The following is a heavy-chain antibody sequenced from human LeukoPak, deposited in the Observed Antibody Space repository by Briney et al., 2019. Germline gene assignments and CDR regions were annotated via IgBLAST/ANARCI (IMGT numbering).Heavy chain of an antibody. J-gene: IGHJ4*02. V-gene: IGHV3-23*01. CDR2: ISGSGGST. CDR1: GFTFNTYA. CDR3: AKDRGSGSSDY. Sequence: GGSLRLSCAASGFTFNTYAMSWVRQAPGKGLEWASAISGSGGSTYYADSVKGRFTISRDNSKNTLYLQMNSLRAEDTAVYYCAKDRGSGSSDYWGQGTLVTVSS. D-gene: IGHD3-10*01.